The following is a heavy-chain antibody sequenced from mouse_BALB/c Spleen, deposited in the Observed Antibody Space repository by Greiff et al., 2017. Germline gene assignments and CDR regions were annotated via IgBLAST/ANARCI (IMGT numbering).Heavy chain of an antibody. CDR1: GFTFSSYA. V-gene: IGHV5-6-5*01. J-gene: IGHJ3*01. CDR2: ISSGGST. CDR3: ARELDAY. Sequence: EVQRVESGGGLVKPGGSLKLSCAASGFTFSSYAMSWVRQTPEKRLEWVASISSGGSTYYPDSVKGRFTISRDNAKNNLYLQMSSLKSEDTAMYYCARELDAYWGQGTLVTVSA.